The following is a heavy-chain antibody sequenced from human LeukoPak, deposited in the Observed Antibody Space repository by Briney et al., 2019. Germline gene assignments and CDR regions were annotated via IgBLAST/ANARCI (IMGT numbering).Heavy chain of an antibody. CDR3: ARGYDILTGYNEAFDI. CDR1: AGSISSSNW. V-gene: IGHV4-4*02. D-gene: IGHD3-9*01. CDR2: IYHSGST. J-gene: IGHJ3*02. Sequence: TSETLSLTCAVSAGSISSSNWWTWVRQPPGKGLEWIGSIYHSGSTYYNPSLKSRVTISVDTSKNQFSLKPSSVTAADTAVYYCARGYDILTGYNEAFDIWGQGTMVTVSS.